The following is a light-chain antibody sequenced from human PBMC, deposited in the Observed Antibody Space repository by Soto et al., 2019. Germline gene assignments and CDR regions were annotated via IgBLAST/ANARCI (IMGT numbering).Light chain of an antibody. CDR3: SSYAGANSVV. CDR2: EVS. V-gene: IGLV2-8*01. Sequence: QSALTQPPSASGSPGQSVTISCTGMSSDVGGYNYVSWYQQHPGKAPKLMIYEVSKRPSGVPDRFSGSKSGNTASLTVSGLQAEDEADYYCSSYAGANSVVFGGGIQLTVL. CDR1: SSDVGGYNY. J-gene: IGLJ2*01.